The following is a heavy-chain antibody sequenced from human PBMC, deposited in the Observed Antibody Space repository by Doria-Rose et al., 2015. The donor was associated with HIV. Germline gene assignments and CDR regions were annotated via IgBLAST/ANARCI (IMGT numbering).Heavy chain of an antibody. V-gene: IGHV4-59*01. CDR3: ARVLSGTYDY. D-gene: IGHD1-26*01. J-gene: IGHJ4*02. Sequence: QVQLQESGPGLVKPSEPLSLTCSVSGGSISHYYWSWIRQAPGTGLEYIGDILYTGSTNYSSSLKSRVSISIDTSKNKFSLRLSSVTAVDTAVYYCARVLSGTYDYWGQGTLVTVSS. CDR2: ILYTGST. CDR1: GGSISHYY.